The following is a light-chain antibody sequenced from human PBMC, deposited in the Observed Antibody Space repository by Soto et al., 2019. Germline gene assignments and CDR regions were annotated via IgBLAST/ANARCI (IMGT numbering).Light chain of an antibody. CDR2: GNS. J-gene: IGLJ2*01. CDR3: QSYDSSLSGVV. V-gene: IGLV1-40*01. Sequence: QSVLTQPPSVSGAPGQRVTISCTGSSCNIGAGYDVHWYQQLPGTAPKLLIYGNSNRPSGVPDRFSGSKSGTSASLAITGLQAEDDADYYCQSYDSSLSGVVFGGGTKLTVL. CDR1: SCNIGAGYD.